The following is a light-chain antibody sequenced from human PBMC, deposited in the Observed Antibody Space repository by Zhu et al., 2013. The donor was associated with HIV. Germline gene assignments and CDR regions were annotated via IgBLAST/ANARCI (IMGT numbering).Light chain of an antibody. Sequence: EIVLTQSPATLSLSPGERATLSCRPSQSVSSGYIAWYQQKPGQAPRLLIYDASSRATGIPDRFSGSGSGTDFTLSISRVEPEDFAVYYCQQYGGSPLTFGGGTKVEIK. CDR3: QQYGGSPLT. V-gene: IGKV3-20*01. CDR1: QSVSSGY. CDR2: DAS. J-gene: IGKJ4*01.